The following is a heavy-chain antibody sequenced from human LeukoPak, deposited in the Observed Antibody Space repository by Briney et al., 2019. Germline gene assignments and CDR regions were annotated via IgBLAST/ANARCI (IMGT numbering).Heavy chain of an antibody. D-gene: IGHD3-22*01. J-gene: IGHJ4*02. V-gene: IGHV1-69*05. CDR2: IIPIFGTA. CDR3: AKGILGNRYYDSSGYYYYTPFDY. CDR1: GGTFSSYA. Sequence: GASVKVSCKASGGTFSSYAISWVRQAPGQGLEWMGGIIPIFGTANYAQKFQGRVTITTDESTSTAYMELSSLRSEDTAVYYCAKGILGNRYYDSSGYYYYTPFDYWGQGTLVTVSS.